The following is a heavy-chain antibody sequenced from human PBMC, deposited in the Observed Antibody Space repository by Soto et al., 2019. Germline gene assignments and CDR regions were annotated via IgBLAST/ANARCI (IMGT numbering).Heavy chain of an antibody. CDR3: ARGTGFMATTFDY. CDR2: ISGSGEST. J-gene: IGHJ4*02. Sequence: EVQLLESGGGLVLPGGSLRLSCAASGFIYSNYVTSWHLQAPGKGLEWVSSISGSGESTDYADSVMGRFAISRDNSKNTLYLQTDSLRVDDTAVYYCARGTGFMATTFDYRGQGTPVTVSS. D-gene: IGHD5-12*01. V-gene: IGHV3-23*01. CDR1: GFIYSNYV.